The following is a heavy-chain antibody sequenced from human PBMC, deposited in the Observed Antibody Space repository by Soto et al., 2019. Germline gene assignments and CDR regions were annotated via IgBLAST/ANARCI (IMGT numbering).Heavy chain of an antibody. CDR2: ISSNGGTT. J-gene: IGHJ6*02. CDR3: ARGFYDILTGFRDYYYGMDV. CDR1: GFNIDDYG. V-gene: IGHV3-64*01. D-gene: IGHD3-9*01. Sequence: PGGSLRLSCTISGFNIDDYGMSWVRQAPGKGLEYVSAISSNGGTTYYANSVKGRFTISRDNSKNTLYLQMGSLRAEDMAVYYCARGFYDILTGFRDYYYGMDVWGQGTTVTVSS.